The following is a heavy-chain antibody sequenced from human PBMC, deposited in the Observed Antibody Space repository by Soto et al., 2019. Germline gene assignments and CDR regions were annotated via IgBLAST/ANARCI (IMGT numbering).Heavy chain of an antibody. Sequence: LGESLKISCKGSGYSFTSYWIGWVRQMPGKGLEWMGIIYLDDSDTRYSPSFQGQVTISADKSISTAYLQWSSLKTSDTAMYYCAIQFDTSGWYDYWGQGTLVTVSS. V-gene: IGHV5-51*01. CDR3: AIQFDTSGWYDY. CDR2: IYLDDSDT. CDR1: GYSFTSYW. J-gene: IGHJ4*02. D-gene: IGHD6-19*01.